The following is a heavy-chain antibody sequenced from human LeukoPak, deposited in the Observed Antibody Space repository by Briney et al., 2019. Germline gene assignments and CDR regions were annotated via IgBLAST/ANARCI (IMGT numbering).Heavy chain of an antibody. CDR2: ISGSGGST. CDR1: GFIFSSYA. Sequence: PGGSLRLSCAASGFIFSSYAMSWVRQAPGKGLEWVSTISGSGGSTYYADSVKGRFTISRDNSKNTVYLQMNSLRAEDTAVYYCARLKFYDSTGYSPGHYMDVWGKGTTVTVSS. J-gene: IGHJ6*03. D-gene: IGHD3-22*01. CDR3: ARLKFYDSTGYSPGHYMDV. V-gene: IGHV3-23*01.